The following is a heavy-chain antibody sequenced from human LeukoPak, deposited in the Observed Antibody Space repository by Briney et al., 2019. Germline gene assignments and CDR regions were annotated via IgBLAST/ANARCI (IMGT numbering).Heavy chain of an antibody. D-gene: IGHD6-19*01. CDR2: ISYDGSNK. Sequence: GGSLRLSCAASGFTFSSYGMHWVRQAPGKGLEWVAVISYDGSNKYYADSVKGRFTISRDNSKNTLYLQMNSLRAEDTAVYYCAKDLGGWANYFDYWGQGSLVTVSS. CDR3: AKDLGGWANYFDY. V-gene: IGHV3-30*18. J-gene: IGHJ4*02. CDR1: GFTFSSYG.